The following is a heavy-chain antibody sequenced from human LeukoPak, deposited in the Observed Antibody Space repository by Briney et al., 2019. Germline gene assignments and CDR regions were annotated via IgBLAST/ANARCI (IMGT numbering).Heavy chain of an antibody. CDR3: AREMYYYGSGSPGGYYYMDV. J-gene: IGHJ6*03. V-gene: IGHV1-69*01. CDR2: IIPIFGTA. CDR1: GGTFSSYA. Sequence: SVKVSCKASGGTFSSYAISWVRQAPGQGLEWMGGIIPIFGTANYAHKFHGRVTITADESTSTAYMELSSLRSEDTAVYYCAREMYYYGSGSPGGYYYMDVWGKGTTVTVSS. D-gene: IGHD3-10*01.